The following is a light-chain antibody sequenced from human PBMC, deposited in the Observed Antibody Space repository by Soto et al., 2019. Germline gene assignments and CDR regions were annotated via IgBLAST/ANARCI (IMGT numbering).Light chain of an antibody. V-gene: IGLV1-47*02. J-gene: IGLJ3*02. CDR3: AAWDCSLSGWM. CDR1: SSNIGTNY. Sequence: QSVLTQPPSASGTPGQRVTISCSGSSSNIGTNYVYWYQQFTGMAPKLLIDGSNQRPSGVPDRFSGFKSGTSASLAISGLRSDDEADYYCAAWDCSLSGWMFGGGTKVTVL. CDR2: GSN.